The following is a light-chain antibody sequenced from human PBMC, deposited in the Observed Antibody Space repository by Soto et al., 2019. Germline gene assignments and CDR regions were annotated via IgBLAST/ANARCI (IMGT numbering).Light chain of an antibody. CDR3: GSYAGNSYV. Sequence: QSVLTQPPSASGSPGQSVTISCTGTSSDVGGYNYVSWYQQHPGTAPKLMIYEVTKRPSGVPDRFSGSKSGNTASLTVSGLQAEDEADYYCGSYAGNSYVFGPGTKVTVL. CDR1: SSDVGGYNY. CDR2: EVT. V-gene: IGLV2-8*01. J-gene: IGLJ1*01.